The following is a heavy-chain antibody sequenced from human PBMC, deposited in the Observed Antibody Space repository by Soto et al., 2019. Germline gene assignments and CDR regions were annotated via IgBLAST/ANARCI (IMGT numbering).Heavy chain of an antibody. CDR2: ISGSGGST. CDR3: AKDLALGEHYWYFDL. J-gene: IGHJ2*01. CDR1: GFTFSSYA. Sequence: EVQLLESGGGLVQPGGSLRLSCAASGFTFSSYAMSWVRQAPGKGLEWVSAISGSGGSTYYADSVKGRFTISRDNSKNTLYLQMNGLRAEDTAVYYCAKDLALGEHYWYFDLWGRGTLVTVSS. V-gene: IGHV3-23*01. D-gene: IGHD4-17*01.